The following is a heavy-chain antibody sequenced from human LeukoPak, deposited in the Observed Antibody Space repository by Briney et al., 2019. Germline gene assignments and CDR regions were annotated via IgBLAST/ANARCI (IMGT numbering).Heavy chain of an antibody. CDR3: ARSSAHYDYVWGSYRPRYYFDY. J-gene: IGHJ4*02. V-gene: IGHV4-59*01. CDR2: IYYSGST. Sequence: SETLSLTCTVAGGSISSYYWSWIRQPPGKGLEWIGYIYYSGSTNYNPSLKSRVTISVDTSKNQFSLKLSSVTAADTAVYYCARSSAHYDYVWGSYRPRYYFDYWGQGTLVTVSS. D-gene: IGHD3-16*01. CDR1: GGSISSYY.